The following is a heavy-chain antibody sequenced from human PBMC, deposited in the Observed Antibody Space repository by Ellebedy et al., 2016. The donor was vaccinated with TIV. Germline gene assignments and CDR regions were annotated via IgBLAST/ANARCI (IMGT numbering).Heavy chain of an antibody. CDR1: GFPFIHYA. V-gene: IGHV3-30*18. Sequence: PGGSLRLSCATSGFPFIHYAMQLFRQAPGEGLEWVAVIAHDGSVLHYADSVKGRFTISRDNSKNTLSLQMYSLRPEDTAVYYCAKERDPLASTSFDSWGQGNLVNVSS. D-gene: IGHD1-1*01. CDR3: AKERDPLASTSFDS. J-gene: IGHJ4*02. CDR2: IAHDGSVL.